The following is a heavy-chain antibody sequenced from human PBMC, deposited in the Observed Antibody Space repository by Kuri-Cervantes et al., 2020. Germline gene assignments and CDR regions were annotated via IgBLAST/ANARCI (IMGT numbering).Heavy chain of an antibody. V-gene: IGHV4-34*01. D-gene: IGHD3-16*02. CDR3: ARETNLRFGGVIGPDY. Sequence: SETLSLTCAVFDGSASGYYFSWVRQPPGKGLEWVGEISHSRSDKFNPSLKSRVTISLDASKTRFSLKMTSVTAADTAVYYCARETNLRFGGVIGPDYWGQGTLVTVSS. J-gene: IGHJ4*02. CDR2: ISHSRSD. CDR1: DGSASGYY.